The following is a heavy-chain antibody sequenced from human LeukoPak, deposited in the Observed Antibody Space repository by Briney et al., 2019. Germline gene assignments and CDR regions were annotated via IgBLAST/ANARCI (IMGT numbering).Heavy chain of an antibody. D-gene: IGHD3-16*02. V-gene: IGHV1-8*01. CDR1: GYTFTSYD. Sequence: ASVKVSCKASGYTFTSYDINWVRQATGQGLEWMGWMNPNSGNTGYAQKFQGRVTMTRNTSISTAYMELSSLRSDDTAVYYCARIGSGRYEYYFDYWGQGTLVTVSS. J-gene: IGHJ4*02. CDR2: MNPNSGNT. CDR3: ARIGSGRYEYYFDY.